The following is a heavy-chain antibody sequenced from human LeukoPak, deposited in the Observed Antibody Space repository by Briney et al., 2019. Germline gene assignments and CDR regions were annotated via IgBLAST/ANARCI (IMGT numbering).Heavy chain of an antibody. CDR2: IYSGGST. CDR3: ASSIRYYDSSGYYTDY. V-gene: IGHV3-53*01. CDR1: GFTVSSNY. D-gene: IGHD3-22*01. J-gene: IGHJ4*02. Sequence: GGSLRLSCAASGFTVSSNYMSWVRQAPGKGLEWVSVIYSGGSTYYADSVKGRFTISRDNSKNTLYLQMNSLRAEDTAVYYCASSIRYYDSSGYYTDYWGQGTLVTVSS.